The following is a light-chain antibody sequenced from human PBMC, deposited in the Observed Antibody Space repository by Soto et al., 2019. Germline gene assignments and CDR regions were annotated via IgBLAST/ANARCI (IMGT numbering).Light chain of an antibody. Sequence: ESVLTQSPGTLSLSPGERATLSCRASQSVSSSYLAWYQQKPGQAPRLLIYGASSRATGIPDRFSGSGSGTDFTLTISRLEPEDFAVYYCQQYGSSPPYTFGQGTTLEIK. CDR1: QSVSSSY. CDR3: QQYGSSPPYT. J-gene: IGKJ2*01. V-gene: IGKV3-20*01. CDR2: GAS.